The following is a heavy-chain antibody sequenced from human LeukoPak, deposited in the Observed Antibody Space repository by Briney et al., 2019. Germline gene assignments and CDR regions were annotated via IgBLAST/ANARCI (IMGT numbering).Heavy chain of an antibody. D-gene: IGHD3-10*01. J-gene: IGHJ4*02. CDR3: AKDEGTSVDGDYFDY. CDR1: GFTFRGNA. CDR2: ISGSGRST. Sequence: GGSLRLSCAASGFTFRGNAMSWVRQAPGKGLEWVSAISGSGRSTYYADSVKGRFTISRDNSKNTLYLQMNSLRAEDTAIYYCAKDEGTSVDGDYFDYWGQGTLVTVSS. V-gene: IGHV3-23*01.